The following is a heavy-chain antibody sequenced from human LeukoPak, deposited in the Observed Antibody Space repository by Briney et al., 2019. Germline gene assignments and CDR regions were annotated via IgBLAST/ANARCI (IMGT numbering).Heavy chain of an antibody. CDR1: GYTFTGYY. V-gene: IGHV1-2*02. CDR3: ARDGSYGRTNWFDP. D-gene: IGHD1-26*01. J-gene: IGHJ5*02. CDR2: INPNSGGT. Sequence: ASVKVSCKASGYTFTGYYMHWVRQAPGQGLEWMGWINPNSGGTNYAQKFQDRVTMTRDTSISTAYMEMSRLRSDDTAVYYCARDGSYGRTNWFDPWGQGTLVTVSS.